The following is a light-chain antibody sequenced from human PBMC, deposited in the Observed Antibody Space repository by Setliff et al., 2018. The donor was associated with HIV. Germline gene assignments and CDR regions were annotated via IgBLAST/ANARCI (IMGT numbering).Light chain of an antibody. CDR3: SSYTSSSTDV. CDR1: SSDVGTYNA. J-gene: IGLJ1*01. Sequence: QSVLAQPPSASGFPGQSVTISCTGTSSDVGTYNAVYWYQQHPGKAPKLMIYDVSTRPSGVSNRFSGSKSGNTASLTISGLQTEDEADYYCSSYTSSSTDVFGTGTKVTVL. V-gene: IGLV2-14*01. CDR2: DVS.